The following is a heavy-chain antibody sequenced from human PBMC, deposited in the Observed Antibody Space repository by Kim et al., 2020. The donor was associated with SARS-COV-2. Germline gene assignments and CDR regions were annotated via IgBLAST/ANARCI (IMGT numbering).Heavy chain of an antibody. D-gene: IGHD6-13*01. CDR2: T. CDR3: ARIAAAGPLDY. Sequence: TYYAESVKGRHTNSRDISKNTVYLQMNSLRAEDTAVYYCARIAAAGPLDYGGQGTRVTVPS. J-gene: IGHJ4*02. V-gene: IGHV3-66*01.